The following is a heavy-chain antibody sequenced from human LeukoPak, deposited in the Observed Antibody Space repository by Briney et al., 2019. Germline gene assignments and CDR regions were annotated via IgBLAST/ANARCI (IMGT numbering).Heavy chain of an antibody. CDR2: IYYSGST. J-gene: IGHJ4*02. Sequence: GSLRLSCAASGFTFSSYSMNWVRQAPGKWLEWIGSIYYSGSTYYNPSLKSRVTISVDTSKNQFSLKLSSVTAADTAVYYCARHGRAAAVDYWGQGTLVTVSS. V-gene: IGHV4-39*01. CDR3: ARHGRAAAVDY. D-gene: IGHD6-13*01. CDR1: GFTFSSYSMN.